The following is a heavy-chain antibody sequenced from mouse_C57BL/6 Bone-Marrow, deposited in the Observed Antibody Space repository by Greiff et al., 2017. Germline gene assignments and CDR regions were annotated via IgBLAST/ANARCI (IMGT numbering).Heavy chain of an antibody. Sequence: VQLKESGAELVRPGASVKLSCTASGFNIKDDYMHWVKQRPEQGLEWIGWIDPENGDTEYASKFQGKATITADTSSNTAYLQLSSLTSEDTAVYYCTTHYGSSYYFDYWSQGTTLTVSS. CDR2: IDPENGDT. CDR3: TTHYGSSYYFDY. D-gene: IGHD1-1*01. V-gene: IGHV14-4*01. CDR1: GFNIKDDY. J-gene: IGHJ2*01.